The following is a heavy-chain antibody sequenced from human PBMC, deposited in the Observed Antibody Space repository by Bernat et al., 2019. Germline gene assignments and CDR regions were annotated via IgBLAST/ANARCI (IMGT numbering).Heavy chain of an antibody. J-gene: IGHJ4*02. D-gene: IGHD6-6*01. CDR3: THRGAGQLPDH. V-gene: IGHV2-5*02. CDR1: GFSLSATGVG. CDR2: IYWDDDK. Sequence: QITLKESGPTLVEPTQTLTLTCTFAGFSLSATGVGVGCIRQPPGKAREWLALIYWDDDKRYSPSLQSRLTITKDTSNKQVVHIMTKMDPVDTATYYCTHRGAGQLPDHWGQGTLVTVSS.